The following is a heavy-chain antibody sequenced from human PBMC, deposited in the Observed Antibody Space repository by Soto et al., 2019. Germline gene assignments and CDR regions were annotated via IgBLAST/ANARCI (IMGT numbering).Heavy chain of an antibody. CDR2: IYYSGST. CDR1: GGSIISYY. D-gene: IGHD3-10*01. J-gene: IGHJ6*02. Sequence: PSETLSLTCTVSGGSIISYYWSWIRQPPGKGLEWIGYIYYSGSTNYNPSLKSRVTISVDTSKNQFSLKLSSVTAADTAVYYCARDSIWFGELLGPFDYYYYGMDVWGQGTTVTVSS. CDR3: ARDSIWFGELLGPFDYYYYGMDV. V-gene: IGHV4-59*01.